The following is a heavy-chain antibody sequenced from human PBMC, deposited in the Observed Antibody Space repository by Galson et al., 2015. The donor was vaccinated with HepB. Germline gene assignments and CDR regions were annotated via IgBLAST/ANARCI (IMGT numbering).Heavy chain of an antibody. V-gene: IGHV3-7*03. J-gene: IGHJ5*02. Sequence: SLRLSCAASGCTFSTYWMSWVRRAPGGGLEWVGNINQDGSAKYYAGSLKGRCSISRDNAKNSVYLQINSPRAGDTAEYRCVREGGGHSCLGCVGPWGQGTLVTVSS. CDR2: INQDGSAK. D-gene: IGHD2-15*01. CDR1: GCTFSTYW. CDR3: VREGGGHSCLGCVGP.